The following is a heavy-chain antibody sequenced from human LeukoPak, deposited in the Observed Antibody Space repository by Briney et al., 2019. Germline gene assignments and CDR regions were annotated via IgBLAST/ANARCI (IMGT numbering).Heavy chain of an antibody. CDR3: AKESGYCSSTSCFADAFDI. V-gene: IGHV3-33*06. Sequence: PGGSLRLSCAASGFTFSSYGMHWVRQAPGKGLEWVAVIWFDGSNKYYADSVKGRLTISRDNPKNTLYLQMNSLRAEDTAVYYCAKESGYCSSTSCFADAFDIWGQGTMVTVSS. CDR2: IWFDGSNK. J-gene: IGHJ3*02. CDR1: GFTFSSYG. D-gene: IGHD2-2*01.